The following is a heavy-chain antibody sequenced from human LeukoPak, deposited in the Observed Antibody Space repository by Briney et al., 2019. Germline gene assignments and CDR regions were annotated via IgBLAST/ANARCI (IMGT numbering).Heavy chain of an antibody. Sequence: GGSLRLSCAASGFTFSSCEMNWVRQAPGKGLEWVSYISSSGSTIYYAGSVKGRFTISRDNAKNSLYLQMNSLRAEDTAVYYCARDRRQHSSSWKNDYWGQGTLVTVSS. D-gene: IGHD6-13*01. CDR3: ARDRRQHSSSWKNDY. J-gene: IGHJ4*02. CDR1: GFTFSSCE. CDR2: ISSSGSTI. V-gene: IGHV3-48*03.